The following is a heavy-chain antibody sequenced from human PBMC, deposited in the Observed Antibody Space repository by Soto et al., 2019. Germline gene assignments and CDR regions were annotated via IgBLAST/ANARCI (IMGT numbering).Heavy chain of an antibody. V-gene: IGHV4-31*03. D-gene: IGHD6-19*01. J-gene: IGHJ4*02. CDR3: ARASAGGGWYYFDY. CDR1: SSSISRVGYY. Sequence: SETLSLTCTVSSSSISRVGYYGSWIRQHPGKDLEWVGYIYNSGKTYYNPSLKSRVTISADTSKNQFSLNLSSVTAADTAVYYCARASAGGGWYYFDYWGQGTLVTVSS. CDR2: IYNSGKT.